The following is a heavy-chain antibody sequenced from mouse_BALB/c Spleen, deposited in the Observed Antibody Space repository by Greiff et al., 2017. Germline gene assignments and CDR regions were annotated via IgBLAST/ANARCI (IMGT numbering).Heavy chain of an antibody. V-gene: IGHV2-9*02. CDR2: IWAGGST. D-gene: IGHD5-1*01. CDR1: GFSLTSYG. J-gene: IGHJ4*01. Sequence: VQLQQSGPGLVAPSQSLSITCTVSGFSLTSYGVHWVRQPPGKGLEWLGVIWAGGSTNYNSALMSSLSINKDNSKSQVFLKMNRRRTDDTAMYDYARDGGPTHWGQGTSVTVSS. CDR3: ARDGGPTH.